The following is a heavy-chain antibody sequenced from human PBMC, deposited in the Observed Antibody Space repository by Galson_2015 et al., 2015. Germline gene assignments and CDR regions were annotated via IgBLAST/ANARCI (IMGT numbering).Heavy chain of an antibody. CDR1: GFTFSSFA. CDR2: ISGSGDKT. J-gene: IGHJ4*02. V-gene: IGHV3-23*01. D-gene: IGHD3-16*01. CDR3: ARLGRTWGY. Sequence: SLRLSCAASGFTFSSFAMTWVRQAPGKGLEWVSAISGSGDKTYYADSVKGRFTISRDNSRNTLYLQMNGLRVEDTAVYFCARLGRTWGYWGQGTLVTVSS.